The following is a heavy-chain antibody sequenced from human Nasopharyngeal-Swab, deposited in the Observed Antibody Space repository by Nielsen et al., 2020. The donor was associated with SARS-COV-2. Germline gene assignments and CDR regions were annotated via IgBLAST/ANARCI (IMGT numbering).Heavy chain of an antibody. D-gene: IGHD3-3*01. CDR2: IIPMFHRA. Sequence: SVKVSCKASGGTFSTYGISWVRQAPGQGLEWMGGIIPMFHRANYAQKFQGRVTITADESTSTASMELSSLRSEDTAVYYCATFWSGSYTVDDYWGQGTLVTVSS. CDR1: GGTFSTYG. J-gene: IGHJ4*02. CDR3: ATFWSGSYTVDDY. V-gene: IGHV1-69*13.